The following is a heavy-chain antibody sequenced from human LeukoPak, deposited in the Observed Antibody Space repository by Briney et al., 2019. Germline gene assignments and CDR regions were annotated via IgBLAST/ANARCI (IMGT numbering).Heavy chain of an antibody. J-gene: IGHJ2*01. CDR1: GGSISSGGYY. CDR3: ARADYGDFQFDL. V-gene: IGHV4-31*03. D-gene: IGHD4-17*01. Sequence: SETLSLTCTVSGGSISSGGYYWSWIRQHPGKGLEWIGYIYYSGSTYYNPSLKSRVTILVDTSKNQFSLKLSSVTAADTAVYYCARADYGDFQFDLWGRGTLVTVSS. CDR2: IYYSGST.